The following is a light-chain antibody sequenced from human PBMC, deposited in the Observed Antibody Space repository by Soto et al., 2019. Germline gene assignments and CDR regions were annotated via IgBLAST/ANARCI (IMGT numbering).Light chain of an antibody. J-gene: IGKJ5*01. CDR3: QQYGSSIT. Sequence: EIVLTQSPGTLSLSPGERATLSCRASQSVSSSYLAWYQQKPGQAPRLLIYGASSRATGIPDRFSGSGSGTDFTLIISRLEPADFAVYYCQQYGSSITFVQATRLAIK. CDR1: QSVSSSY. CDR2: GAS. V-gene: IGKV3-20*01.